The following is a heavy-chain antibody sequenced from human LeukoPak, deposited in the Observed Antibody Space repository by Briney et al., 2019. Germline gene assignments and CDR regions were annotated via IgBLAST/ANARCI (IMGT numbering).Heavy chain of an antibody. CDR1: GYTLTELS. J-gene: IGHJ3*02. Sequence: ASVKVSCKVSGYTLTELSMHWVRQAPGKGIEWMGGFDPEDGETIYAQKFQGRVTMTEDTSTDTAYMELSSLRSEDTAVYYCATGHPDYDYVWGSYAFDIWGQGTMVTVSS. D-gene: IGHD3-16*01. CDR3: ATGHPDYDYVWGSYAFDI. CDR2: FDPEDGET. V-gene: IGHV1-24*01.